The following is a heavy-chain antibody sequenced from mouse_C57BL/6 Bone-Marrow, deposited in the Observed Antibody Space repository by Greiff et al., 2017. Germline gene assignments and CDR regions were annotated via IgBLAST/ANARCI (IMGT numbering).Heavy chain of an antibody. CDR1: GFTFTDYY. CDR2: IRNKANGYTT. V-gene: IGHV7-3*01. Sequence: EVKLEESGGGLVQPGGSLSLSCAASGFTFTDYYMSWVRQPPGKALEWLGFIRNKANGYTTEYSASVKGRFTISRDNSQSILYLQMNALRAEDSATYYCARSYDYVFFAYWGQGTLVTVSA. CDR3: ARSYDYVFFAY. J-gene: IGHJ3*01. D-gene: IGHD2-4*01.